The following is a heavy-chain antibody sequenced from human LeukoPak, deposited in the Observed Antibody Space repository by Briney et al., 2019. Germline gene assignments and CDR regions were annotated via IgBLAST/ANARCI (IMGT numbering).Heavy chain of an antibody. CDR2: ISPDGSDR. Sequence: GGSLRPSCAVSGLTFSSLSMHWVRQAPGKGLEWVAVISPDGSDRHYTDSVKGRFTISRDNSRNTLYLQMDSLRADDTAVYYCVREPGPGYFDYWGQGTLVTVSS. CDR1: GLTFSSLS. J-gene: IGHJ4*02. D-gene: IGHD6-13*01. V-gene: IGHV3-30-3*01. CDR3: VREPGPGYFDY.